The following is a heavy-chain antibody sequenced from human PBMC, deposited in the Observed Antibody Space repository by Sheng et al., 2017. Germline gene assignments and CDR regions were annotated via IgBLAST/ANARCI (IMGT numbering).Heavy chain of an antibody. CDR2: IYHSGST. CDR3: ARATVSGSGSYSGWWFDP. V-gene: IGHV4-38-2*01. Sequence: QVQLQESGPGLVKPSETLSLTCAVSGYSISSGYYWGWIRQPPGKGLSGLGGIYHSGSTYYNPSLKSRVTISVDTSKNQFSLKLSSVTAADTAVYYCARATVSGSGSYSGWWFDPLGPGTRGHRLL. D-gene: IGHD3-10*01. J-gene: IGHJ5*02. CDR1: GYSISSGYY.